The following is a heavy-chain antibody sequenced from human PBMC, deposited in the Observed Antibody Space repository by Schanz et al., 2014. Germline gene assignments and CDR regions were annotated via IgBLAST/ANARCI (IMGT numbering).Heavy chain of an antibody. V-gene: IGHV3-48*01. CDR3: ARKMKLGVYGGKGHDSLEI. CDR2: ISGSSRTI. Sequence: EVQLVESGGGLVQPGGSLRLSCAASGFTFSTHAMHWVRQAPGKGLEWVSYISGSSRTIYYADSMKGRFTVSRDNAENALYLQMNSLRAEDTAVYYCARKMKLGVYGGKGHDSLEIWGQGTMVNGSS. J-gene: IGHJ3*02. CDR1: GFTFSTHA. D-gene: IGHD4-17*01.